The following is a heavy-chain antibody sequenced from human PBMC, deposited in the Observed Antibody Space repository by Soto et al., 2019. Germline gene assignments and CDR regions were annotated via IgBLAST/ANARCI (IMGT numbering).Heavy chain of an antibody. D-gene: IGHD4-17*01. CDR1: GFTFNNYA. V-gene: IGHV3-30-3*01. CDR2: ISHDGTYQ. Sequence: QVQLVESGGGVVQPGRSLGLSCAASGFTFNNYAFHWVRQAPGKGLEWVAVISHDGTYQYYADSVKGRFTISRDNSRNTLYLQMNSLRTEDTAVYYCARDRYDYVGGDLDSWGQGTLVTVSS. CDR3: ARDRYDYVGGDLDS. J-gene: IGHJ4*02.